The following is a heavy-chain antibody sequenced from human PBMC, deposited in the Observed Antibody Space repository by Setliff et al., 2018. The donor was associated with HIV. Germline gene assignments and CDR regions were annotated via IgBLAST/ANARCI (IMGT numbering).Heavy chain of an antibody. CDR1: GYNFTNYG. Sequence: ASVKVSCKASGYNFTNYGIGWVRQAPGQGLEWMGIINPSGGSTSYAQKFQGRVTMTRDTSTSTVYMELSSLRSEDTAVYYCASEPPRSYCSGGSCPSFDAFDIWGQGTMVTVSS. V-gene: IGHV1-46*01. D-gene: IGHD2-15*01. CDR3: ASEPPRSYCSGGSCPSFDAFDI. CDR2: INPSGGST. J-gene: IGHJ3*02.